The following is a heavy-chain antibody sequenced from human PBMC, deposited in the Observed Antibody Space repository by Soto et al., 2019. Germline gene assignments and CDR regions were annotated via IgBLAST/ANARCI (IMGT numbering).Heavy chain of an antibody. CDR2: IYPIFSTT. CDR3: ARDHSGYYYFDY. D-gene: IGHD5-12*01. CDR1: GGTFNIYS. V-gene: IGHV1-69*06. Sequence: GASVKVSCKLSGGTFNIYSISWLRQAPGQGLEWMGGIYPIFSTTNYAQKFQGRVTITADISTSTAYMELSSLRSDDTAVYYCARDHSGYYYFDYWGQGTLVTVSS. J-gene: IGHJ4*02.